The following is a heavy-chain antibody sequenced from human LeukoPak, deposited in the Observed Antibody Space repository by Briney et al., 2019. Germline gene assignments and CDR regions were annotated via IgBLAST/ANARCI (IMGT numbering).Heavy chain of an antibody. Sequence: GGSLRLSCAASGFTFSSYGMHWVRQAPGKGLEWVAFIRYDGSDKYYADSVKGRFAISRDNSKNTLYLQMNSLRAEDKAVYSCAEGRGEYGPHYYMDVWGKGTTVTVSS. CDR2: IRYDGSDK. D-gene: IGHD4/OR15-4a*01. CDR1: GFTFSSYG. J-gene: IGHJ6*03. CDR3: AEGRGEYGPHYYMDV. V-gene: IGHV3-30*02.